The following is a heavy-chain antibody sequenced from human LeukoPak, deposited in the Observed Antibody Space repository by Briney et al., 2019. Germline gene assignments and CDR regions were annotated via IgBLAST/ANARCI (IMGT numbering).Heavy chain of an antibody. D-gene: IGHD3-10*01. J-gene: IGHJ5*02. Sequence: SETLSLTCTVSGGSISNSDSYWGWIRQPPGKGLEWIGSMYYSGITYYNPSLKSRVTISVDTSKNQFSLKLSSVTAADTAVYYCARDPVGGPWGQGTLVTVSS. CDR2: MYYSGIT. CDR3: ARDPVGGP. V-gene: IGHV4-39*02. CDR1: GGSISNSDSY.